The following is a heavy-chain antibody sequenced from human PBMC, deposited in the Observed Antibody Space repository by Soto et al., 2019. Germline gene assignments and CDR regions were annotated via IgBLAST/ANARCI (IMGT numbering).Heavy chain of an antibody. CDR3: ARDYRNYQFEY. Sequence: SETLSLTCTVSGGSISSSSYYWGWIRQPPGKGLEWIGNIYYRGTTYYNPSLKSRVTISVDTSKKQFSLKLASVTAADTAVYYCARDYRNYQFEYWGQGTLVTVSS. CDR2: IYYRGTT. D-gene: IGHD4-4*01. V-gene: IGHV4-39*02. J-gene: IGHJ4*02. CDR1: GGSISSSSYY.